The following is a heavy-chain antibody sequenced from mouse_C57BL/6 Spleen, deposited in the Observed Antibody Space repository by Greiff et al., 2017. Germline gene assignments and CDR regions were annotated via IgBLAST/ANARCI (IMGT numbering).Heavy chain of an antibody. J-gene: IGHJ4*01. Sequence: VQLKESGPELVKPGASVKISCKASGYSFTDYHMNWVKQSNGKSLEWLGVINPTYGTTSYNQKFKGKATLTVDQSSSTAYMQRNSMTYEDSAVYYCARGEVLRNYAMDYWGQGTSVTVSS. V-gene: IGHV1-39*01. CDR3: ARGEVLRNYAMDY. CDR2: INPTYGTT. D-gene: IGHD1-1*01. CDR1: GYSFTDYH.